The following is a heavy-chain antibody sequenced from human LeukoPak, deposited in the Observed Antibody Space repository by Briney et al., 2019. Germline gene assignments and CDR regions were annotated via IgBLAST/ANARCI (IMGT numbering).Heavy chain of an antibody. CDR1: GYTFTGYY. CDR3: ARGPRIAAAGTLTWFDP. Sequence: ASVKVSCKASGYTFTGYYMHWVRQAPGQGLEWMGWINPNSGGTNYAQKFQGRVTMTRDTSISTAYMELSGLRSDDTAVYYCARGPRIAAAGTLTWFDPWGQGTLVTVSS. J-gene: IGHJ5*02. V-gene: IGHV1-2*02. CDR2: INPNSGGT. D-gene: IGHD6-13*01.